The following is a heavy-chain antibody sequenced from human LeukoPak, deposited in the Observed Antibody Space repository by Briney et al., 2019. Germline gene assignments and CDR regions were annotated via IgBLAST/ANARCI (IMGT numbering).Heavy chain of an antibody. Sequence: GGSLRLSCAASGFTFSSYSMNWVRQAPEKGLEWVSSISSSSSYIYYADSVKGRFTISRDNSKNTLYVQVNSLGTEDTAAYYCAKGSYYDSSGSFYFDYWGQGTLVTVSS. J-gene: IGHJ4*02. D-gene: IGHD3-22*01. CDR3: AKGSYYDSSGSFYFDY. V-gene: IGHV3-21*04. CDR1: GFTFSSYS. CDR2: ISSSSSYI.